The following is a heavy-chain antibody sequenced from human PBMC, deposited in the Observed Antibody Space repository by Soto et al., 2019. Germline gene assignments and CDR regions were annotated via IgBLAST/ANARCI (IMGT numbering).Heavy chain of an antibody. Sequence: GGSLRLSCVASGFTFSSYAMHWVRQAPGKGLEWVAVISIDGTNKYYADSVKGRFTMSRDNSKNTLYLQMNSLRAEDTAVYYCARAYYYDSSGFYRTDFYYYGMDVWGQGTTVTVSS. D-gene: IGHD3-22*01. J-gene: IGHJ6*02. V-gene: IGHV3-30*04. CDR2: ISIDGTNK. CDR1: GFTFSSYA. CDR3: ARAYYYDSSGFYRTDFYYYGMDV.